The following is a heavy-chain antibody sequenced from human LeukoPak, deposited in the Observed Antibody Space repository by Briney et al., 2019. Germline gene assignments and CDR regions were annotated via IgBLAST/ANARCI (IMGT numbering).Heavy chain of an antibody. Sequence: GGSLRLSCAASGFTFSSYAMGWVRQAPGKGLEWVSAISGSGGSTYYADSVKGRFTISRDNSKNTLYLQMNSLRAEDTAVYYCAKGDDILTGYFDYWGQGTLVTVSS. CDR3: AKGDDILTGYFDY. V-gene: IGHV3-23*01. J-gene: IGHJ4*02. CDR2: ISGSGGST. CDR1: GFTFSSYA. D-gene: IGHD3-9*01.